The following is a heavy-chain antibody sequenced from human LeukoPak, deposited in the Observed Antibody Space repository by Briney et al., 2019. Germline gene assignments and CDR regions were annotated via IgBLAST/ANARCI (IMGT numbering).Heavy chain of an antibody. Sequence: ASETLSLTCTVSGGSISSYYWSWIRQPPGKGLEWIGYIYYSGSTNYNPSLKSRVTMSVDTSKNQFSLKLSSVTAADTAVYYCARDKYYYGSGSSNWFDPWGQGTLVTVSS. D-gene: IGHD3-10*01. V-gene: IGHV4-59*12. CDR2: IYYSGST. J-gene: IGHJ5*02. CDR1: GGSISSYY. CDR3: ARDKYYYGSGSSNWFDP.